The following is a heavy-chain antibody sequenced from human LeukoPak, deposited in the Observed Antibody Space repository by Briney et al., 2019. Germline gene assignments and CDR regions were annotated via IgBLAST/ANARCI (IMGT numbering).Heavy chain of an antibody. CDR1: GGYIGNYY. J-gene: IGHJ5*02. CDR2: ISYTGT. Sequence: SETLSLTCTVSGGYIGNYYWSWIRQSPGKGLEWIGYISYTGTMYNPSLKRRVSISLNPSRNEFSLRLSSVTAADTAVYYCARSVDSYDLHPWGQGTLVTVSS. D-gene: IGHD5-18*01. CDR3: ARSVDSYDLHP. V-gene: IGHV4-59*08.